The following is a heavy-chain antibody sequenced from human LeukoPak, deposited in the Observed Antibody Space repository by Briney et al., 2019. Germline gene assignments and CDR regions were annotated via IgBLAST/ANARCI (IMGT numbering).Heavy chain of an antibody. Sequence: PSETLSLTFTVSGGSISSGSYYWSWIRQPAGKGLEWIGRTHTTGSTNHNPSLKSRVTISMNTSENQFSLKLSSVTAADTAVYYCARETPPYDNPDYWGQGALVTVSS. CDR2: THTTGST. V-gene: IGHV4-61*02. CDR1: GGSISSGSYY. CDR3: ARETPPYDNPDY. D-gene: IGHD3-22*01. J-gene: IGHJ4*02.